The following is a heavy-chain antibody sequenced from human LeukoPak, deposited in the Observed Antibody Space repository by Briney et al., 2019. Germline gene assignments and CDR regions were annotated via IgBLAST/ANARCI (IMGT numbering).Heavy chain of an antibody. CDR2: VYSSGST. Sequence: KPSETLSLTCTVSGGSISGYYWSWIRQPAGKGLEWIGRVYSSGSTNYNPSFESRVTMSVDTSKNQISLRLSSVTAADTAVYYRARGSPSTAAVPASWGQGTLVTVSS. V-gene: IGHV4-4*07. J-gene: IGHJ5*02. CDR3: ARGSPSTAAVPAS. CDR1: GGSISGYY. D-gene: IGHD6-13*01.